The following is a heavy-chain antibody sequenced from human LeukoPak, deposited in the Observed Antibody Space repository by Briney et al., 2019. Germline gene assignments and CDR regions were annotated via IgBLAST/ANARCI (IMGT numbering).Heavy chain of an antibody. CDR1: GFTFSENT. V-gene: IGHV3-30*03. D-gene: IGHD5-18*01. J-gene: IGHJ4*02. Sequence: GRSLRLSCAASGFTFSENTIHWVRQAPGKGLEWVAVISYDGSNKYYADSVRGRFTISRDNSKNTLYLQMNSLRAEDTAVYYCARDPGAGYSYGFDYWGQGTLVTVSS. CDR2: ISYDGSNK. CDR3: ARDPGAGYSYGFDY.